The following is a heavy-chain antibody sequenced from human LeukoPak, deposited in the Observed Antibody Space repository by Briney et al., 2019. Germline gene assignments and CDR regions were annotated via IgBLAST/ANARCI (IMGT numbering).Heavy chain of an antibody. CDR2: INHSGST. CDR3: ARAGRYCSSTSCIRKSNWFAP. J-gene: IGHJ5*02. D-gene: IGHD2-2*01. Sequence: SETLSLTCAVSGGSFSGYYWSWIRQPPGKGLEWIWEINHSGSTNYNTSLKSRVTISVDTSKTQFSLKLSSMTAPDTAVYYSARAGRYCSSTSCIRKSNWFAPWGQGTLVTVSS. V-gene: IGHV4-34*01. CDR1: GGSFSGYY.